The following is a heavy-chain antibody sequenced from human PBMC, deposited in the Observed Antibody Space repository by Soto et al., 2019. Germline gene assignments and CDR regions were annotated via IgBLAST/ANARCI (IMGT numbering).Heavy chain of an antibody. D-gene: IGHD2-15*01. CDR3: ARGDREDILVVVGARPGEYGIDI. J-gene: IGHJ6*02. CDR1: GFTFRNYA. CDR2: IAYDGSNA. V-gene: IGHV3-30-3*01. Sequence: PGGSRRLSCAASGFTFRNYAMHWVRQAPGKGLECLAVIAYDGSNAFYRDSVKGRFTISRDNSKNTLYLHMNSLRSEDTGVYYCARGDREDILVVVGARPGEYGIDIWGQGTTVTVSS.